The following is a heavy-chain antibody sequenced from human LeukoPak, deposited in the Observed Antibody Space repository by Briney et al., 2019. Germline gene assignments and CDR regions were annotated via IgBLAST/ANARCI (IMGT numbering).Heavy chain of an antibody. Sequence: SETLSLTCAVYGGSFSGYYWSWIRQPPGKGLEWIGEINHSGSTNYNPSLKSRVTVSVDTSKNQFSLKLSSVTAADTAVYYCARGRGDFWSGYYIAFDIWGQGIMVTVSS. CDR1: GGSFSGYY. CDR3: ARGRGDFWSGYYIAFDI. V-gene: IGHV4-34*01. D-gene: IGHD3-3*01. CDR2: INHSGST. J-gene: IGHJ3*02.